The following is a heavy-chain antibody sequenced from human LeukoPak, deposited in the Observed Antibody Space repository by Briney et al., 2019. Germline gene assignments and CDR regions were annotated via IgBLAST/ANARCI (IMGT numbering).Heavy chain of an antibody. J-gene: IGHJ6*03. CDR1: GGSFSGYY. Sequence: SETLSLTCAVYGGSFSGYYWSWIRQPPGKGLVWIGEINHSGSTNYNPSLKSRVTILVDTSKNQFSLKLSSVTAADTAVYYCARALVGHYMDVWGKGTTVTVSS. CDR2: INHSGST. CDR3: ARALVGHYMDV. D-gene: IGHD1-26*01. V-gene: IGHV4-34*01.